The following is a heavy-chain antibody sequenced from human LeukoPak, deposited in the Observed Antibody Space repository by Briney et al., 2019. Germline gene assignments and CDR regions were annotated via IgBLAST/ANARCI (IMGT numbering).Heavy chain of an antibody. CDR2: IYYSGST. J-gene: IGHJ3*02. V-gene: IGHV4-39*07. CDR1: GGSISSSSYY. Sequence: KTSETLSLTCTVSGGSISSSSYYWGWIRQPPGKGLEWIGSIYYSGSTNYNPSLKSRVTISVDTSKNQFSLKLSSVTAADTAVYYCARDRLELRRRREHAFDIWGQGTMVTVSS. D-gene: IGHD1-7*01. CDR3: ARDRLELRRRREHAFDI.